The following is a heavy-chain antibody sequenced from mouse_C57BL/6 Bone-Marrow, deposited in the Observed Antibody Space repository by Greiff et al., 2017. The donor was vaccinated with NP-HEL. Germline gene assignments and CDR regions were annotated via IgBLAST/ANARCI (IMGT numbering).Heavy chain of an antibody. J-gene: IGHJ4*01. CDR3: AREDFGYGNYHYYYAMDY. CDR1: GYTFTSYW. Sequence: QVQLQQSGAELAKPGASVKLSCKASGYTFTSYWMHWVKQRPGQGLEWIGYINPSSGYTKYNQKFKDKATLTADKSSSTAYMQLSSLTYEDSAVYYCAREDFGYGNYHYYYAMDYWGQGTSVTVSS. V-gene: IGHV1-7*01. CDR2: INPSSGYT. D-gene: IGHD2-1*01.